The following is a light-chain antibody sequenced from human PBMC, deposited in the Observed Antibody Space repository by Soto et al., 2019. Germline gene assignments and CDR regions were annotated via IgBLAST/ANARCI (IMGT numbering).Light chain of an antibody. V-gene: IGKV3-11*01. Sequence: EIGLTQSPATLSLSPGERATLSCRASQSVSSYLAWYQQKPGQAPRLLIYDASNRATGIPARFSGSGSGTDFTLTISSLEPEDFAVYYCQQHGSSPLTFGGGTKVDIK. CDR1: QSVSSY. CDR3: QQHGSSPLT. J-gene: IGKJ4*01. CDR2: DAS.